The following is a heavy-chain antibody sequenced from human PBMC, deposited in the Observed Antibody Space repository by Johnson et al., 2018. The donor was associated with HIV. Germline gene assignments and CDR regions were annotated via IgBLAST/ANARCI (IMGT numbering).Heavy chain of an antibody. J-gene: IGHJ3*02. CDR3: TTPGYDTEDAFDI. CDR1: GFTFSNAW. Sequence: EVQVVESGGGLVKPGGSLRLSCAASGFTFSNAWMSWVRQAPGKGLEWVGRIKSKTDGGTTDYAAPVKGRFTISRDDSKNTLYLQMNSLKTEDTAVYYCTTPGYDTEDAFDIWGQGTMVTVSS. CDR2: IKSKTDGGTT. V-gene: IGHV3-15*01. D-gene: IGHD3-9*01.